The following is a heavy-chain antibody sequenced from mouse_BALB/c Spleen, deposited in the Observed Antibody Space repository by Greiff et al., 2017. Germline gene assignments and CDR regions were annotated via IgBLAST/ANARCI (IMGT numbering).Heavy chain of an antibody. CDR3: ARRTTEDWYFDV. CDR1: GDSITSGY. J-gene: IGHJ1*01. D-gene: IGHD1-1*01. Sequence: EVQLVESGPSLVKPSQTLSLTCSVTGDSITSGYWNWIRKFPGNKLEYMGYISYSGSTYYNPSLKSRISITRDTSKNQYYLQLNSVTTEDTATYYCARRTTEDWYFDVWGAGTTVTVAS. CDR2: ISYSGST. V-gene: IGHV3-8*02.